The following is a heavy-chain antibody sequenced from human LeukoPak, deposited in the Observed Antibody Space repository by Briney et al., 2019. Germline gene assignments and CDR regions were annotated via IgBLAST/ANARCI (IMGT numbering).Heavy chain of an antibody. D-gene: IGHD4-17*01. CDR3: ARVSGDTVTRRFFDY. CDR2: IYYSGST. V-gene: IGHV4-39*01. Sequence: SETPSLTCTVSGGSISSGTYYWGWIRQPPGKGLEWIGSIYYSGSTDYNPSLKSRVTIPVDTSKNQFSLKLSSVTAADTAVYYCARVSGDTVTRRFFDYWGQGTLVTVSS. J-gene: IGHJ4*02. CDR1: GGSISSGTYY.